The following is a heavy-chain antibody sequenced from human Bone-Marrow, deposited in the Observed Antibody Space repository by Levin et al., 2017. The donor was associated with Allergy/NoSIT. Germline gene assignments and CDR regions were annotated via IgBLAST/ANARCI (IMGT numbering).Heavy chain of an antibody. D-gene: IGHD3-22*01. CDR1: GDSISSGDYY. CDR3: ARESTGPVITYYFDS. Sequence: PSETLSLTCSVSGDSISSGDYYWSWIRQPPGKGLEWIGYIFYTGSTYYNPSLKSRVTVSVDTSKNQFSLKLSSVTAADTAVYYCARESTGPVITYYFDSWGQGTLVTVSS. V-gene: IGHV4-30-4*01. J-gene: IGHJ4*02. CDR2: IFYTGST.